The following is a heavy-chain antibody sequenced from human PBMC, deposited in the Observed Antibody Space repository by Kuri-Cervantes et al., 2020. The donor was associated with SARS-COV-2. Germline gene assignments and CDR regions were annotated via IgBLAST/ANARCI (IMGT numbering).Heavy chain of an antibody. D-gene: IGHD6-6*01. V-gene: IGHV4-39*07. J-gene: IGHJ4*02. Sequence: SETLSLTCTVSGGSISSSSYYWGWIRQPPGKGLEWIGSIYHSGSTYYNPSLKSRVTISVDTSKNQFSLKLSSVTAADTAVYYCARFTEYSCSLLDYWGQGTLVTVSS. CDR1: GGSISSSSYY. CDR3: ARFTEYSCSLLDY. CDR2: IYHSGST.